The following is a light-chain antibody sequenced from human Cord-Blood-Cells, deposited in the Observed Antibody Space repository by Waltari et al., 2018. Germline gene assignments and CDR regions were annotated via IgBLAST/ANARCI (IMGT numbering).Light chain of an antibody. CDR2: LGS. J-gene: IGKJ1*01. V-gene: IGKV2-28*01. CDR3: MQALQTPRT. Sequence: DIVMTQSPLSLPVTPGEPASISCRSSQSLLHSNGYNYLVWYLQKPGQSPQLLIYLGSNRASGVPDRFSGSGSDTDFTLKISRVEAEDVGVYYCMQALQTPRTFGQGTKVEIK. CDR1: QSLLHSNGYNY.